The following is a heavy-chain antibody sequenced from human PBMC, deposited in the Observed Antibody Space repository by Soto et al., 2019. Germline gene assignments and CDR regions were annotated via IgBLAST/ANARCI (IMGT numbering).Heavy chain of an antibody. CDR1: DDSISSGGYY. J-gene: IGHJ5*02. D-gene: IGHD3-10*01. V-gene: IGHV4-31*03. Sequence: QVQLRESGPGLVKPSQTLSLTCTVSDDSISSGGYYWAWIRQHPGRDLEWIGYIYYTGSTYYSPTHKSRLTISVDTPQNQFSLDLTSGTPANTAVYYCARCEYFGTSRWLAPWGPGTPVAVSS. CDR3: ARCEYFGTSRWLAP. CDR2: IYYTGST.